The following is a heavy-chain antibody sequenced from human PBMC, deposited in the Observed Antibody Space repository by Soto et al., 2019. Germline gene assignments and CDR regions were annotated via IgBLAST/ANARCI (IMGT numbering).Heavy chain of an antibody. CDR2: IIPIFGTA. V-gene: IGHV1-69*13. Sequence: SVKVSCKASGGTFSSYAISWVRQAPGQGLEWMGGIIPIFGTANYAQKFQGRVTITADESTSTAYMELSSLRSEDTAVYYCARGIAVAPPDRYYFDYWGQGTLVTVSS. CDR1: GGTFSSYA. CDR3: ARGIAVAPPDRYYFDY. D-gene: IGHD6-19*01. J-gene: IGHJ4*02.